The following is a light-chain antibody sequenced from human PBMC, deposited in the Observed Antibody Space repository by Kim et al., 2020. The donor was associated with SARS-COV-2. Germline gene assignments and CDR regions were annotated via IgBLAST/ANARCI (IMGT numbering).Light chain of an antibody. V-gene: IGLV1-47*01. CDR1: STDVGSNL. CDR2: RNN. Sequence: GQMVSFSGSGSSTDVGSNLVWCYQQPPRPAPPLLFCRNNRRPSGVPGRFAASKAGTAAPVAIGGLRSEEEADYYCAAGGGSLSGVVFGGGTQLTVL. J-gene: IGLJ2*01. CDR3: AAGGGSLSGVV.